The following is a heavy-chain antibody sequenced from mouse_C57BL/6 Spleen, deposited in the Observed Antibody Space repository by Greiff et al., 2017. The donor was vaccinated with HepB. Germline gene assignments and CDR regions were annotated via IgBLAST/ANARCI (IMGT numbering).Heavy chain of an antibody. D-gene: IGHD1-1*01. CDR2: IDPSDSYT. V-gene: IGHV1-59*01. J-gene: IGHJ4*01. CDR1: GYTFTSYW. CDR3: ARSEELTTVDAMDY. Sequence: QVQLQQPGAELVRPGTSVKLSCKASGYTFTSYWMHWVKQRPGQGLEWIGVIDPSDSYTNYNQKFKGKATLTVDTSSSTAYMQLSSLTSEDSAVYYCARSEELTTVDAMDYWGQGTSVTVSS.